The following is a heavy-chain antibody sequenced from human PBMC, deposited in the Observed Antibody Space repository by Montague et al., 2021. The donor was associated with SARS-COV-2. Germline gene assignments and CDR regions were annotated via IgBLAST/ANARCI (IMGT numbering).Heavy chain of an antibody. D-gene: IGHD6-19*01. CDR2: TYYRSKWSN. Sequence: CAISGDSVSSNSVSWSWIRQSPSRGLEWLGRTYYRSKWSNEYALSVKSRITITPDTSKNHFSLKVYSVTATDTAVYLCARPGSVSGWFYFDDWGQGTLVSVSS. CDR1: GDSVSSNSVS. V-gene: IGHV6-1*01. J-gene: IGHJ4*02. CDR3: ARPGSVSGWFYFDD.